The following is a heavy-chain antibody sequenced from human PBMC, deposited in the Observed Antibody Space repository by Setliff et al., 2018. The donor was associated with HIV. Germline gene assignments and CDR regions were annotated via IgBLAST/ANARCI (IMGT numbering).Heavy chain of an antibody. Sequence: PSATLSLTCAVYGGSFSGYYWSWIRQPPGKGLEWIGEINHSGSTNYNPSLKSRVTMSVDTSKNQFSLKLNSVTAADTAVYYCARLAIPAATTDYWGQGTLVTVSS. CDR1: GGSFSGYY. J-gene: IGHJ4*02. CDR3: ARLAIPAATTDY. CDR2: INHSGST. D-gene: IGHD2-2*01. V-gene: IGHV4-34*01.